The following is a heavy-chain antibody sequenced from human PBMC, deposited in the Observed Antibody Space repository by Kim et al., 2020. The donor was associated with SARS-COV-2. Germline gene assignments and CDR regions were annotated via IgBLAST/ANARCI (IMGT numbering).Heavy chain of an antibody. CDR1: GGSISSYY. J-gene: IGHJ5*02. D-gene: IGHD1-1*01. Sequence: SETLSLTCTVSGGSISSYYWSWIRQPPGKGLEWIGYIYYSGSTNYNPSLKSRVTISVDTSKNQFSLKLSSVTAADTAVYYCAREGGDNWNDNWFDPWGQGTLVTVSS. CDR2: IYYSGST. CDR3: AREGGDNWNDNWFDP. V-gene: IGHV4-59*01.